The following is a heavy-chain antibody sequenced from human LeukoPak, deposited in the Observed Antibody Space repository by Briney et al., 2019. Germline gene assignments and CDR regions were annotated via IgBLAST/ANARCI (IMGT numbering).Heavy chain of an antibody. J-gene: IGHJ4*02. CDR3: ARDHGDSSGYYSLYYFDY. CDR1: GFTVSSNY. D-gene: IGHD3-22*01. Sequence: GGSLRLSCAASGFTVSSNYMSWVRQAPGKGLEWVSVIYSGGSTYYADSVKGRFTISRDNSKNTLYLQMSSLRAEDTAVYYCARDHGDSSGYYSLYYFDYWGQGTLVTVSS. V-gene: IGHV3-66*02. CDR2: IYSGGST.